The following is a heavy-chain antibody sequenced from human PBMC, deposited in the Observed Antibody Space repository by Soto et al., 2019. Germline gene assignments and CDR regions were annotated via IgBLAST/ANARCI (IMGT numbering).Heavy chain of an antibody. CDR1: GFTFSTYS. CDR3: ARETSRGAFDI. V-gene: IGHV3-48*01. J-gene: IGHJ3*02. CDR2: ISTSSSTI. D-gene: IGHD2-2*01. Sequence: VGSLRLSCAASGFTFSTYSMNWVRQAPGKGLEWVSYISTSSSTIYYADSVKGRFTISRDNAKNSLYLQMNSLRGEDTAVYYCARETSRGAFDIWGQGTMVTVSS.